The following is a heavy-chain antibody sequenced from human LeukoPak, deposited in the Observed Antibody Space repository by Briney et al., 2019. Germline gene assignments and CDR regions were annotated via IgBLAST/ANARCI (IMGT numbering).Heavy chain of an antibody. V-gene: IGHV4-39*01. CDR1: GGSISSSSFY. D-gene: IGHD5-12*01. J-gene: IGHJ4*02. CDR3: ATHPRASSGYDLSDF. CDR2: FYYGEST. Sequence: ASETLSLTCTVAGGSISSSSFYWGWFRQPPGKGLEWVGSFYYGESTNYNPSLTSRVTISVDTSKNQFSLRLSSVTAADTAMYYCATHPRASSGYDLSDFWGQGTLVTVSS.